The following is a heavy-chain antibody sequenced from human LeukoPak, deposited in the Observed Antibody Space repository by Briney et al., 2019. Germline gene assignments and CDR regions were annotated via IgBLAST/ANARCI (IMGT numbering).Heavy chain of an antibody. D-gene: IGHD6-19*01. J-gene: IGHJ4*02. CDR2: INPNSGGT. V-gene: IGHV1-2*02. CDR1: GYTFTGYY. Sequence: GASVKVSYKASGYTFTGYYMHWVRQAPGQGLEWMGWINPNSGGTNYAQKFQGRVTMTRDTSISTAYMELSRLRSDDTAVYYCARDEYSSGWYPNLIDYWGQGTLVTVSS. CDR3: ARDEYSSGWYPNLIDY.